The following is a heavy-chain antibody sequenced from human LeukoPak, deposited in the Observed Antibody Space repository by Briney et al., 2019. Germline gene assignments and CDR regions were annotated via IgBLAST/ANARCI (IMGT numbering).Heavy chain of an antibody. CDR3: ARVEGSSSSYYYYYMDV. CDR1: GGSISSYY. D-gene: IGHD6-6*01. CDR2: IYYSGST. Sequence: SETLSLTCTVSGGSISSYYWSWIRQPPGKGLEWIGYIYYSGSTNYNPSLKSRVAISVDTSKNQFSLKLSSVTAADTAVYYRARVEGSSSSYYYYYMDVWGKGTTVTVSS. J-gene: IGHJ6*03. V-gene: IGHV4-59*01.